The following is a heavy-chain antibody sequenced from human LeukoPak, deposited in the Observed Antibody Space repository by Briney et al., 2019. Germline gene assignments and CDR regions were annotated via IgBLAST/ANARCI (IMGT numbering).Heavy chain of an antibody. CDR3: ARDRYSGGGKGGYSQH. J-gene: IGHJ1*01. CDR1: GYTFTSYG. V-gene: IGHV1-18*01. Sequence: ASVKVSCKASGYTFTSYGISWVRQAPGQGLEWMGWISAYNGNTNYAQKLQGRVTMTTDTSTSTAYMELRSLRSDDTAVYYWARDRYSGGGKGGYSQHWGQGTLVTVSS. CDR2: ISAYNGNT. D-gene: IGHD4-23*01.